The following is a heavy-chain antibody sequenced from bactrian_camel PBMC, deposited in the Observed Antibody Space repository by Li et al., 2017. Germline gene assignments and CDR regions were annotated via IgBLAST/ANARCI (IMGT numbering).Heavy chain of an antibody. J-gene: IGHJ6*01. CDR2: ITSLPSLFRTT. CDR1: GITFSNHD. Sequence: QLVESGGGLVQPGGSLRLSCTVSGITFSNHDMSWIRQVPGKEVEWVAGITSLPSLFRTTSYAESVKGRFTISRDNAKETLYLQMNSLKPEDTAMYYCAARGPYCYTKLSVRDFTYWGQGTQVTVS. V-gene: IGHV3S31*01. D-gene: IGHD2*01. CDR3: AARGPYCYTKLSVRDFTY.